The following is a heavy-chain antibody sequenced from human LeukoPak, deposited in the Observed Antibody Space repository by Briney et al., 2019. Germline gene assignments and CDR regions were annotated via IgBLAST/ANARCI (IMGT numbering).Heavy chain of an antibody. J-gene: IGHJ5*02. CDR2: INPSGGST. CDR1: GHTFTSYY. CDR3: AQDISGGMYGIWFDP. V-gene: IGHV1-46*01. Sequence: ASVKVSCKASGHTFTSYYMHWVRQAPGQGLEWMGIINPSGGSTSYAQKFQGRVTMTRDTSTSTVYMELSSLRSEDTAVYYCAQDISGGMYGIWFDPWGQGTLVTVSS. D-gene: IGHD2-8*01.